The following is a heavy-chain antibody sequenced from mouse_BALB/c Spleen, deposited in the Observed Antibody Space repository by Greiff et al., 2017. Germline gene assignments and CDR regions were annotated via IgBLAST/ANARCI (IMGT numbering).Heavy chain of an antibody. CDR2: IDPSDSET. D-gene: IGHD1-1*01. V-gene: IGHV1-69*02. Sequence: VQLQQPGAELVKPGAPVKLSCKASGYTFTSYWMNWVKQRPGRGLEWIGRIDPSDSETHYNQKFKDKATLTVDKSSSTAYIQLSSLTSEDSAVYYCAHHGSSPYWYFDVWGAGTTVTVSS. CDR3: AHHGSSPYWYFDV. CDR1: GYTFTSYW. J-gene: IGHJ1*01.